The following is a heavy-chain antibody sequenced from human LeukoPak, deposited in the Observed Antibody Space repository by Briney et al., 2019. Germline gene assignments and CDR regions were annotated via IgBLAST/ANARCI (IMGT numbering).Heavy chain of an antibody. J-gene: IGHJ4*02. Sequence: PGGSLRLSCAASGFTFSSYAMHWVRQAPGKGLEWVAVISYGGSNKYYADSVKGRFTISRDNSKNTLYLQMNSLRAEDTAVYYCARGQWIQLLGGVDFDYWGQGTLVTVSS. V-gene: IGHV3-30*04. D-gene: IGHD5-18*01. CDR1: GFTFSSYA. CDR3: ARGQWIQLLGGVDFDY. CDR2: ISYGGSNK.